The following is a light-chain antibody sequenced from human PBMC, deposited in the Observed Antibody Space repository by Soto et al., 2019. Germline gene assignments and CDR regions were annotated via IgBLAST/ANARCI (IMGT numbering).Light chain of an antibody. CDR2: KAF. Sequence: DIQMTQSPSTLSASIGDRVTITCRASQSIGDWLAWYQQKPGKAPNLLIYKAFTLEPGVPRRFSGSGSGTEFTLTISSLQPDDYATYSCQQYYSYPRTFGHGTRLEIK. V-gene: IGKV1-5*03. CDR3: QQYYSYPRT. J-gene: IGKJ1*01. CDR1: QSIGDW.